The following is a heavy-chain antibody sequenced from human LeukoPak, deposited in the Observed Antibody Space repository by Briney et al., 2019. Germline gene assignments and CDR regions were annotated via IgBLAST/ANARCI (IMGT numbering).Heavy chain of an antibody. CDR3: ARGLTIFGVVNDAFDI. J-gene: IGHJ3*02. V-gene: IGHV3-74*01. D-gene: IGHD3-3*01. CDR2: INSDGSST. CDR1: GFTFSSYW. Sequence: GGSLRLSCAAPGFTFSSYWMHWVRQAPGKGLVWVSLINSDGSSTIYADSVKGRFTISRDNVKNTLYLQMNSLRAEDTAVYYCARGLTIFGVVNDAFDIWGQGTMVTVSS.